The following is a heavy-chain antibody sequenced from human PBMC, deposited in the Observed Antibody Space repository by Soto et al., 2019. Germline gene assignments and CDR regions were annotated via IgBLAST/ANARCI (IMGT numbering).Heavy chain of an antibody. J-gene: IGHJ4*02. V-gene: IGHV3-48*01. CDR1: GFTFSSYS. CDR2: ISSSGNTI. Sequence: EVQLVESGGGMVQPGGSLRLSCAASGFTFSSYSMNWVRQAPGKGLEWVSYISSSGNTIYYADSVKGRFTISRDNAKNTLYMQMNSPRAEDTAVYYCARVLPTGDLGYWGQGTLVTVSS. CDR3: ARVLPTGDLGY. D-gene: IGHD7-27*01.